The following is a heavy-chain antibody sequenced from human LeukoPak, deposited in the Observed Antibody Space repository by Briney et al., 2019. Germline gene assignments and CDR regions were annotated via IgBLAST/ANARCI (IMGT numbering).Heavy chain of an antibody. CDR1: GGSFSGYY. V-gene: IGHV4-34*01. J-gene: IGHJ5*02. CDR3: ARGARRRWFDP. Sequence: SETLSLTCAVYGGSFSGYYWSWIRQPPGKGLEWIGEINHSGSTYYNPSLKSRVTISVDTSKNQFSLKLSSVTAADTAVYYCARGARRRWFDPWGQGTLVTVSS. CDR2: INHSGST.